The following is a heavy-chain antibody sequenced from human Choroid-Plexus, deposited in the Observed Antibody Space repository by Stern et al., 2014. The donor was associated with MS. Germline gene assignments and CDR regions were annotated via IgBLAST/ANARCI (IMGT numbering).Heavy chain of an antibody. CDR2: IYYNGGT. J-gene: IGHJ6*02. CDR1: GGSITSNY. CDR3: ARQGGSGYGSYCFGMDV. D-gene: IGHD5-18*01. Sequence: QVQLQESGPGLVKPSETLSLTCSVSGGSITSNYWSWVRQPPGGGLEWIAYIYYNGGTNYNPSIKSRGSISIDTSKNHISLKLNSLTAADTAGYYCARQGGSGYGSYCFGMDVGGQGTTVTVSS. V-gene: IGHV4-59*01.